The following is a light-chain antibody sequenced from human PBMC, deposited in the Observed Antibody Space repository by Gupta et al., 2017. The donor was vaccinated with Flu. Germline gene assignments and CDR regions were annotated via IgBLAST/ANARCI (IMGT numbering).Light chain of an antibody. Sequence: GDSVTITCRASQDISNYLAWYQQKPGKVPVLLIYAASTLQSGVSSRFSGSGSGTDFTLTINSLQPEDVATYYCQQYDSAPLTFGGGSKVEVK. J-gene: IGKJ4*01. CDR1: QDISNY. CDR2: AAS. CDR3: QQYDSAPLT. V-gene: IGKV1-27*01.